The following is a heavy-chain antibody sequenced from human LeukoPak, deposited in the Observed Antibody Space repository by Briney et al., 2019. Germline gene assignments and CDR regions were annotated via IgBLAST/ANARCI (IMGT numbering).Heavy chain of an antibody. CDR1: GGSFSGYY. J-gene: IGHJ2*01. D-gene: IGHD3-22*01. CDR2: INHSGST. V-gene: IGHV4-34*01. CDR3: ASTHDSSGYYPFDL. Sequence: ESSETLSLTCAVYGGSFSGYYWSWIRQPPGKGLEWIGEINHSGSTNYNPSLKSRVTISVDTSKNQFSLKLSSVTAADTAVYYCASTHDSSGYYPFDLWGRGTPVTVSS.